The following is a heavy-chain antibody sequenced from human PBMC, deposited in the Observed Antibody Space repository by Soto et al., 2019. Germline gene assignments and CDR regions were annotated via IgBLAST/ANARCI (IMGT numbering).Heavy chain of an antibody. D-gene: IGHD6-19*01. CDR2: INPNSGGT. CDR1: GYTFTGYY. Sequence: QVQLVQSGAEVKKPGASVKVSCKASGYTFTGYYMHWVRQAPGQGLEWMGWINPNSGGTTFAQKFQGWVTMTRDTSISTVYMELSRLRSDDTAVYYCARDIYSSGGDAFDIWGQGTMVTVSS. V-gene: IGHV1-2*04. CDR3: ARDIYSSGGDAFDI. J-gene: IGHJ3*02.